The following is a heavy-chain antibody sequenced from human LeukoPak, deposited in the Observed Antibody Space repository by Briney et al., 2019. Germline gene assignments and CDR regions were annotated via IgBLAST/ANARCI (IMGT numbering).Heavy chain of an antibody. CDR3: ARDIEWTVRGVPYFDY. Sequence: GGSLRLSGAASGFTFSSYGMSWVRQAPGKGLEWVSAISGSGGSTYYADSVKGRFTISRDNSKNTLYLQMNSLRAEDTAVYYCARDIEWTVRGVPYFDYWGQGTLVTVSS. CDR2: ISGSGGST. CDR1: GFTFSSYG. V-gene: IGHV3-23*01. D-gene: IGHD3-10*01. J-gene: IGHJ4*02.